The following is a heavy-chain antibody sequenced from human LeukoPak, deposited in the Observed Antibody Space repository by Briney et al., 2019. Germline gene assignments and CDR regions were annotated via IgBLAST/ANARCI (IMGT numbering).Heavy chain of an antibody. Sequence: GGSLRLSCAASGFTFSSYSMNWVRQAPGKGLEWVSSISSSSSYIYYADSVKGRFTISRDNAKNSLYLQMNSLRAEDTAVYNCAREAGLRYANWFDPWGQGTLVTVSS. J-gene: IGHJ5*02. V-gene: IGHV3-21*01. D-gene: IGHD3-9*01. CDR3: AREAGLRYANWFDP. CDR2: ISSSSSYI. CDR1: GFTFSSYS.